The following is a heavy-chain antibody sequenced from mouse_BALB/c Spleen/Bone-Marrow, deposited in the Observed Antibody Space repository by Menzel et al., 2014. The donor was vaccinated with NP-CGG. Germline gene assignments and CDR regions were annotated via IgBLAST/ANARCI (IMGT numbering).Heavy chain of an antibody. Sequence: LVESGAELVKPGASVKLSCTASGFNIKDTYMHWVKQRPEQGLEWIGRIDPANGNTKYDPKFQGKATITADTSSNTAYLQLGSLTSEDTAVYYCARNGNYGAWFAYWGQGTLVTVSA. CDR1: GFNIKDTY. CDR2: IDPANGNT. V-gene: IGHV14-3*02. J-gene: IGHJ3*01. D-gene: IGHD2-1*01. CDR3: ARNGNYGAWFAY.